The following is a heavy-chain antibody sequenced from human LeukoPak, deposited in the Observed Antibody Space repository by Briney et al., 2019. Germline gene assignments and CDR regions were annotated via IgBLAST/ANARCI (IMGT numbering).Heavy chain of an antibody. CDR2: IYYSGST. D-gene: IGHD6-13*01. Sequence: GSLRLSCAASGFTFDDYAMRWVRQAPGKGLEWIGYIYYSGSTNYNPSLKSRVTISVDTSKNQFSLKLSSVTAADTAVYYCARTSSWGNNWFDPWGQGTLVTASS. CDR3: ARTSSWGNNWFDP. V-gene: IGHV4-59*01. J-gene: IGHJ5*02. CDR1: GFTFDDYA.